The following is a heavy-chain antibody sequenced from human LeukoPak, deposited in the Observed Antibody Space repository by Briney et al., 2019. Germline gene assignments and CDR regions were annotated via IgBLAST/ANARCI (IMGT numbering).Heavy chain of an antibody. J-gene: IGHJ4*02. V-gene: IGHV4-39*07. Sequence: PSETLSLTCTVSGDSISSRDSYWGWIRQPPGKGLEWIGSMWFGGTTSYNPPLKSRVTISVDTSKNQFSLKLSSVTAADTAVYYCARGRRGSYFQDYWGQGTLVTVSS. CDR1: GDSISSRDSY. CDR3: ARGRRGSYFQDY. D-gene: IGHD1-26*01. CDR2: MWFGGTT.